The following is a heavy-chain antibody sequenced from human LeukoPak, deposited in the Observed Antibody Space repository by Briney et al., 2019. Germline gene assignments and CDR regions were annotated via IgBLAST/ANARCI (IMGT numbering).Heavy chain of an antibody. D-gene: IGHD5-24*01. CDR2: IVIGSGHT. J-gene: IGHJ4*02. CDR1: GFTPGSA. Sequence: SVKVSCKASGFTPGSAVQWVRQARGQRLEWIGWIVIGSGHTNYAQQFQGRVTITRDVSTNTDYMEPSSLRSEDTAVYYCVADHPNYDYWGQGTLITVSS. V-gene: IGHV1-58*01. CDR3: VADHPNYDY.